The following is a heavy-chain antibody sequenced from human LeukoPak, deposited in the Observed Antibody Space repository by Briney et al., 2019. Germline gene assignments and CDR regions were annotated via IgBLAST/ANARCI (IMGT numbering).Heavy chain of an antibody. J-gene: IGHJ4*02. Sequence: SETLSLTCTVSGGSISSYYWSWIRQPPGKGLEWIGYIYYSGGTNYNPSLKSRVTISVDTSKNQFPLKLSSVTAADTAVYYCASAAYGDYPTYWGQGTLVTVSS. CDR1: GGSISSYY. CDR2: IYYSGGT. V-gene: IGHV4-59*01. CDR3: ASAAYGDYPTY. D-gene: IGHD4-17*01.